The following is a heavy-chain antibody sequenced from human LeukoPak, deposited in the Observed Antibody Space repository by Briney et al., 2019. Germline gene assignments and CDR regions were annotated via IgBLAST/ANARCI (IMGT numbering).Heavy chain of an antibody. Sequence: PSETLSLTCAVYGGSFSGYYWSWIRQPPGNGLEWIGEINHSGSTNYNPSLKSRVTISVDTSKNQFSLKLSSVTAADTAVYYCAILAHVYYYGMDVWGQGTTVTVSS. J-gene: IGHJ6*02. CDR1: GGSFSGYY. CDR3: AILAHVYYYGMDV. V-gene: IGHV4-34*01. CDR2: INHSGST.